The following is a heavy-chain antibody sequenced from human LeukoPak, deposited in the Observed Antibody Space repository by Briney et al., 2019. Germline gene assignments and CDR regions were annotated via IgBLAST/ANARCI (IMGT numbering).Heavy chain of an antibody. CDR2: INPSGGST. CDR3: ARDRGTMVRGVKYYFDY. V-gene: IGHV1-46*04. CDR1: GYTFTSYY. D-gene: IGHD3-10*01. J-gene: IGHJ4*02. Sequence: GASVKVSCKASGYTFTSYYIHWVRQAPGQGLEWVGIINPSGGSTTYAQRLQGRVTMTRDTSTSTVYMELSSLRSEDTAVYYCARDRGTMVRGVKYYFDYWGQGTLVTVSS.